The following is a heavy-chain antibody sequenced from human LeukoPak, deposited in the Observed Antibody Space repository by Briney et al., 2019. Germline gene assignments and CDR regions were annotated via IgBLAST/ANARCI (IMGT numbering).Heavy chain of an antibody. D-gene: IGHD3-9*01. CDR1: GFTFSTYA. J-gene: IGHJ6*02. Sequence: PGGSLRLSRAASGFTFSTYAMHWVRQAPGKGLEWVAVISYDGSNKYYADSVKGRFTISRDNSKNTLYLQMNSLRAEDTAVYYCASTPPMYFDWLLSDGMDVWGQGTTVTVSS. V-gene: IGHV3-30*04. CDR2: ISYDGSNK. CDR3: ASTPPMYFDWLLSDGMDV.